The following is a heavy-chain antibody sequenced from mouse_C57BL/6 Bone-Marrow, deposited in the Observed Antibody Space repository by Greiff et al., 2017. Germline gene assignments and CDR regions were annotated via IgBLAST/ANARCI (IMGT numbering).Heavy chain of an antibody. CDR3: ARWDGNYVGDY. D-gene: IGHD2-1*01. V-gene: IGHV1-69*01. J-gene: IGHJ2*01. CDR2: IDPSDSYT. Sequence: QVHVKQPGAELVMPGASVKLTCKASGYTFTSYWMHWVKQRPGQGLEWIGEIDPSDSYTNYNQKFKGKSTLTVDKSSSTAYMQLSSLTSEDSAVYYCARWDGNYVGDYWGQGTTLTVSS. CDR1: GYTFTSYW.